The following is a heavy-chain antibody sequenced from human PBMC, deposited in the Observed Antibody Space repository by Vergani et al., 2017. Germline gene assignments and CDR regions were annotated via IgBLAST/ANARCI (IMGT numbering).Heavy chain of an antibody. V-gene: IGHV1-69*01. Sequence: QVQLVQSGAEVKKPGSSVKVSCKASGGTFSSYAISWVRQAPGQGLEWMGGIIPIFGTANYAQKFQGRVTITADESTSTAYMERGSLGSEDTAVYYGGGGVGVGWLQLYFDYWGQGTLVTVSS. CDR1: GGTFSSYA. CDR2: IIPIFGTA. D-gene: IGHD5-24*01. J-gene: IGHJ4*02. CDR3: GGGVGVGWLQLYFDY.